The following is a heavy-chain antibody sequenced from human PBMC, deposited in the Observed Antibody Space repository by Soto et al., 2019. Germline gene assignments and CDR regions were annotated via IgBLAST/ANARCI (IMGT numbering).Heavy chain of an antibody. CDR3: AWGPYSSSPIRFDP. CDR1: GFTFTSSA. D-gene: IGHD6-6*01. V-gene: IGHV1-58*01. Sequence: SVKVSCKASGFTFTSSAVHWVRQARGQRLEWIGWIVVGSGNTNYAQKFQERVTITRDMSTSTAYMELSSLRSEDTAAYYCAWGPYSSSPIRFDPWGQGTLVTVSS. CDR2: IVVGSGNT. J-gene: IGHJ5*02.